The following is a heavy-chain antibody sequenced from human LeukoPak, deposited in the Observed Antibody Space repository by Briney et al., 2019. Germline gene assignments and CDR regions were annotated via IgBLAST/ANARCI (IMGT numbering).Heavy chain of an antibody. CDR3: ARDKGYCSSTSCRGYNWFDP. Sequence: SVKVSCKASGGTFSSYTISWVRQAPGQGLEWIGRIIPILGIANYAQKFQGRVTITADKSTSTAYMELSSLRSEDTAVYYCARDKGYCSSTSCRGYNWFDPWGQGTLVTVSS. CDR2: IIPILGIA. J-gene: IGHJ5*02. V-gene: IGHV1-69*04. D-gene: IGHD2-2*01. CDR1: GGTFSSYT.